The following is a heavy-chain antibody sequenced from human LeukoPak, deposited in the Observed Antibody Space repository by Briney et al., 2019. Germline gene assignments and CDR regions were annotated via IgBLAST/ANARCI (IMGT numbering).Heavy chain of an antibody. J-gene: IGHJ3*02. CDR2: ISSSSSTI. D-gene: IGHD1-1*01. CDR1: GFTFSSYS. Sequence: PGGSLRLSCAASGFTFSSYSMNWVRQAPGKGLEWVSYISSSSSTIYYADSVKGRFTISRDNAKNSLYLHMNSLRAEDTAVYYCARDRNWNDAFDIWGQGTMVTVSS. CDR3: ARDRNWNDAFDI. V-gene: IGHV3-48*04.